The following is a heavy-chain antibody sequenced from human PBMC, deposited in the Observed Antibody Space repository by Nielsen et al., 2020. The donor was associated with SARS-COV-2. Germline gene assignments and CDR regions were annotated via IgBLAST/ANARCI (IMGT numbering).Heavy chain of an antibody. D-gene: IGHD2-2*01. J-gene: IGHJ6*02. CDR2: ISWNSGSI. CDR1: GFTFDDYA. CDR3: ALRPAASYYYGMDV. V-gene: IGHV3-9*01. Sequence: GGSLRLSCAASGFTFDDYAMHWVRQAPGKGLEWVSGISWNSGSIGYADSVKGRFTISRDNAKNSLYLQMNSLRAEDTALYYCALRPAASYYYGMDVWGQGTTVTVSS.